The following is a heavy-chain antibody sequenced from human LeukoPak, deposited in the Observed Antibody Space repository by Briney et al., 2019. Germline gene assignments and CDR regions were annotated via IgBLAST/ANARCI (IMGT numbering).Heavy chain of an antibody. J-gene: IGHJ4*02. CDR3: AKSPYSSPTYYFDY. D-gene: IGHD6-13*01. CDR1: GFTFSSYA. CDR2: ISGSGGST. Sequence: GGSLRLSCAASGFTFSSYAMSWVRQAPGKGLEWVSAISGSGGSTYYADSVKGRFTISRDNSKNTLYLQMSSLRAEDTAVYYCAKSPYSSPTYYFDYRGPGTLVAVSS. V-gene: IGHV3-23*01.